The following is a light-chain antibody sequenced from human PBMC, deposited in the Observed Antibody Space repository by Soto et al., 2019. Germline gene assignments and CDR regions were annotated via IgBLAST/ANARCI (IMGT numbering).Light chain of an antibody. Sequence: EIQIAQSPSSLSSALGDRSTIPFRASQNINNYLSWYQQRPGKAPKLLIYDASSLESGVPSRFSGSGSGTEFTLTISSLQPDDFATYYCQQYSNYLITFGQGTRLEIK. CDR2: DAS. V-gene: IGKV1-5*01. CDR3: QQYSNYLIT. CDR1: QNINNY. J-gene: IGKJ5*01.